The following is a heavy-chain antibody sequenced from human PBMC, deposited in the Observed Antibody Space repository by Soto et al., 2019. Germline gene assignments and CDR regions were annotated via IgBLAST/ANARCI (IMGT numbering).Heavy chain of an antibody. D-gene: IGHD3-10*01. J-gene: IGHJ5*02. Sequence: QVQLEQSGAEVKKPGSSVKVSCKASEGTFSTHAISWVRQAPEEGLEWMGGIIPLFGTTNYAQKFQGRVTIIADKSTSTFSMELISLRSEDTAIYYCAGGFMVRGGDAWFDTWGQGTLVTVSS. CDR3: AGGFMVRGGDAWFDT. V-gene: IGHV1-69*06. CDR2: IIPLFGTT. CDR1: EGTFSTHA.